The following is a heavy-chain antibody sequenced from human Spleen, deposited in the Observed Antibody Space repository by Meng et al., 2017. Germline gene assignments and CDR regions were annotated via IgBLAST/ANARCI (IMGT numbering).Heavy chain of an antibody. V-gene: IGHV3-53*01. Sequence: GESLKISCAASGFTVSSNYMSWVRQAPGKGLEWVSVIYSGGSTYYADSVKGRFTISRHNSKNTLCLQTNSLRAEDTAVYYCARLYRTTWFHFDYWGQGALVTVSS. CDR2: IYSGGST. CDR1: GFTVSSNY. CDR3: ARLYRTTWFHFDY. D-gene: IGHD2-2*01. J-gene: IGHJ4*02.